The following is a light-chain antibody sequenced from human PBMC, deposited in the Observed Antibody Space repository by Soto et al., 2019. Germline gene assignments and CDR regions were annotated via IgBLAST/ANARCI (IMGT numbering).Light chain of an antibody. CDR2: DAS. CDR1: QGIKND. CDR3: LQDYNYPYT. V-gene: IGKV1-6*01. J-gene: IGKJ2*01. Sequence: SVGDRVTITCRASQGIKNDLAWYQQKPGKAPKFLMYDASSLQSGVPSRFSGSGSGTDFTLTISSLQPEDFGTYFCLQDYNYPYTFGQGTKVDIK.